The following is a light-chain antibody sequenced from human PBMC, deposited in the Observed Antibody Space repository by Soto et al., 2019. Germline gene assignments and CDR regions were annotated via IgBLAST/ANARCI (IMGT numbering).Light chain of an antibody. CDR3: QKYNSYSGT. Sequence: DIQMTQSPSTLSASVGDRVTITCRASQSISSWLAWYQQKPGKAPKLLIYDASSLESGVPSRFSGSGSGTEFTLTISSRQPDDFATYYCQKYNSYSGTCGQGTNVEIK. CDR1: QSISSW. V-gene: IGKV1-5*01. J-gene: IGKJ1*01. CDR2: DAS.